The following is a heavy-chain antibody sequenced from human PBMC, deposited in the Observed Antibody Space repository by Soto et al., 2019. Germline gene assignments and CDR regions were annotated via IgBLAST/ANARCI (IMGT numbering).Heavy chain of an antibody. CDR1: GFTFSSYA. D-gene: IGHD3-3*01. CDR2: ISGSGGST. CDR3: AKANYDFWSGYEYNAFDI. V-gene: IGHV3-23*01. Sequence: SGGSLRLSCAASGFTFSSYAMSWVRQAPGKGLEWVSAISGSGGSTYYADSVKGRFTISRDNSKNTLYLQMNSLRAEDTAVYYCAKANYDFWSGYEYNAFDIWGQGTMVTVSS. J-gene: IGHJ3*02.